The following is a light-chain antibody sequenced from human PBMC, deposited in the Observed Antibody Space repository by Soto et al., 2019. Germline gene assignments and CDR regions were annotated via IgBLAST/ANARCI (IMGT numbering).Light chain of an antibody. Sequence: DIQMTQSPSSLSASVGDRVTITCRASQSISSYLNWYQQKPGKAPKLLIYAASSLQSGVPSRFSGSGSGKDFTLNIRSLQPEDFENYYCKQSYSTPLWTLGQGTKVDIK. CDR2: AAS. V-gene: IGKV1-39*01. CDR1: QSISSY. J-gene: IGKJ1*01. CDR3: KQSYSTPLWT.